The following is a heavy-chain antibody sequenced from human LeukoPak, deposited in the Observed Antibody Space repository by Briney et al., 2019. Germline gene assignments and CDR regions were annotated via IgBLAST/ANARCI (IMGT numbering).Heavy chain of an antibody. CDR2: IKQDGSVK. CDR1: GFTSSTYW. J-gene: IGHJ5*02. V-gene: IGHV3-7*01. CDR3: AGARGWEFSS. Sequence: GGSLRLSCAASGFTSSTYWMGWVRQAPGMGLEWVATIKQDGSVKHYVDSVKGRFTISRDNAKNSLFLQMNSLRAEDTAVYYCAGARGWEFSSWGQGTLVTVSS. D-gene: IGHD1-26*01.